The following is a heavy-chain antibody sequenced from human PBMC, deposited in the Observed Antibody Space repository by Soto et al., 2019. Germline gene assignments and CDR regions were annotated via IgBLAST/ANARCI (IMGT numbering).Heavy chain of an antibody. D-gene: IGHD2-2*01. J-gene: IGHJ4*02. V-gene: IGHV5-51*01. CDR2: IYPGDSDT. CDR3: ARHYCSSTSCYRFDY. CDR1: GYSFTSYW. Sequence: PGESLKISCKGSGYSFTSYWIGWVRQMPGKGLEWMGIIYPGDSDTRYSPSFQGQVTISADKSISTAYLQWSSLKASDTAMYYCARHYCSSTSCYRFDYWGQGTLVTVSS.